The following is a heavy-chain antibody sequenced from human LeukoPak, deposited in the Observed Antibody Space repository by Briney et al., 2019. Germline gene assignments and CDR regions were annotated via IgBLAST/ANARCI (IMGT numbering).Heavy chain of an antibody. D-gene: IGHD3-9*01. CDR2: TDPSDSYT. CDR3: ARQKGSILTGYSNNWFDP. J-gene: IGHJ5*02. V-gene: IGHV5-10-1*01. Sequence: GESLKISCKGSGYSFTSYWISWVRQMPGKGLGWMGRTDPSDSYTNYSPSFQGHVTISADKSISTAYLQWSSLKASDTAMYYCARQKGSILTGYSNNWFDPWGQGTLVTVSS. CDR1: GYSFTSYW.